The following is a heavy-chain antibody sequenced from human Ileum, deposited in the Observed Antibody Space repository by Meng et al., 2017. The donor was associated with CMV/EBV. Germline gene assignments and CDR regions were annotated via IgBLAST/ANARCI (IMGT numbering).Heavy chain of an antibody. J-gene: IGHJ4*02. Sequence: QVHRVEAGGGVVQPEGSLGLSCAASGFTFSNYGMYWVRQAPGKGLEWVSFIRYDGSRYYAESVKGRFTISRDNSRNTLYLEMNSLTSEDTAVYYCAKVYGLAGIDYWGQGTLVTVSS. D-gene: IGHD3/OR15-3a*01. CDR3: AKVYGLAGIDY. CDR1: GFTFSNYG. CDR2: IRYDGSR. V-gene: IGHV3-30*02.